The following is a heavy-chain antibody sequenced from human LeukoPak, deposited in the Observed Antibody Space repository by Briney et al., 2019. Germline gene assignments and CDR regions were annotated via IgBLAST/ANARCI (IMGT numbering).Heavy chain of an antibody. D-gene: IGHD6-19*01. CDR3: ARGITVAGLDY. J-gene: IGHJ4*02. V-gene: IGHV3-21*01. Sequence: GGSLRLSCAASGFTFSSYSMNWVRQAPGKGLEWVSSISSSSSYIYYADSVKGRFTISRDNAKNSQYLQMNSLRAEDTAVYYCARGITVAGLDYWGQGTLVTVSS. CDR1: GFTFSSYS. CDR2: ISSSSSYI.